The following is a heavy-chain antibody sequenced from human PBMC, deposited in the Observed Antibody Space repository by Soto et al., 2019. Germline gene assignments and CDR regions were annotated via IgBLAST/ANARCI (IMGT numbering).Heavy chain of an antibody. CDR1: GFTFSSYG. V-gene: IGHV3-33*01. J-gene: IGHJ4*02. CDR2: IWYDGSNK. D-gene: IGHD2-15*01. CDR3: ARDGYCSGGSCYSVPVFDY. Sequence: QVQLVESGGGVVQPGRSLRLSCAASGFTFSSYGMHWVRQAPGKGLEWVAVIWYDGSNKYYADSVKGRFTISRDNSKNTLYLQMNSLGAEETAVYYCARDGYCSGGSCYSVPVFDYWGQGTLVTVSS.